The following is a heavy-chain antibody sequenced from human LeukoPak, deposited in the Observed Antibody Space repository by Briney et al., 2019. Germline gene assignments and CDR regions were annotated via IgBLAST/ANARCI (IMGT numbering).Heavy chain of an antibody. J-gene: IGHJ4*02. CDR2: IYSGGST. CDR3: ANLGDADYGEDNY. D-gene: IGHD4-17*01. CDR1: GFTVSSNY. V-gene: IGHV3-53*01. Sequence: GGSLRLSCAASGFTVSSNYMSWVRQAPGKGLEWVSVIYSGGSTYYADSVKGRFTISRDNSKNTLYLQMNSLRAEDTAVYYCANLGDADYGEDNYWGQGTLVTVSS.